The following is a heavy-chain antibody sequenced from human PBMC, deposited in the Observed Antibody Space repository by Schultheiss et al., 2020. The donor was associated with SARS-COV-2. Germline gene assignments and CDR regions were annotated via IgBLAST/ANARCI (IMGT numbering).Heavy chain of an antibody. V-gene: IGHV4-61*05. D-gene: IGHD3-10*01. CDR2: IYYSGST. CDR1: GGSIDSSSYY. Sequence: SETLSLTCNVAGGSIDSSSYYWGWIRQPPGKGLEWIGYIYYSGSTNYNPSLKSRVTISVDTSKNQFSLKLSSVTAADTAVYYCARPLQYYFGSGSYVDPWGQGTRVTVAS. CDR3: ARPLQYYFGSGSYVDP. J-gene: IGHJ5*02.